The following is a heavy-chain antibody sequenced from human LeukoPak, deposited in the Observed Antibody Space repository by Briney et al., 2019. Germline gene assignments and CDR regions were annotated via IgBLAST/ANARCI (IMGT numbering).Heavy chain of an antibody. D-gene: IGHD2-2*01. V-gene: IGHV1-69*05. CDR2: IIPIFGTA. CDR1: GGTFSSYA. Sequence: SVTVSCKASGGTFSSYAISWVRQAPGQGLEWMGGIIPIFGTANYAQKFQGRVTITTDESTSTAYMELSSLRSEDTAVYYCATKDIVVVPAPNYYYYYYMDVWGKGTTVTVSS. CDR3: ATKDIVVVPAPNYYYYYYMDV. J-gene: IGHJ6*03.